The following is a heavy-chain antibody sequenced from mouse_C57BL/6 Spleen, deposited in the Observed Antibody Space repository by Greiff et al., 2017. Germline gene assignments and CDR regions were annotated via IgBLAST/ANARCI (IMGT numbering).Heavy chain of an antibody. Sequence: QVQLLQPGTELVKPGASVKLSCKASGYTFTSYWMHWVKQRPGQGLEWIGIINPSNGGTNNNEKLKSKATMTVNKSYSTAYLQLSSLTSEDSAVYYCARRGETAQGPFAYWGQGALVTVSA. D-gene: IGHD3-2*02. J-gene: IGHJ3*01. CDR3: ARRGETAQGPFAY. CDR2: INPSNGGT. CDR1: GYTFTSYW. V-gene: IGHV1-53*01.